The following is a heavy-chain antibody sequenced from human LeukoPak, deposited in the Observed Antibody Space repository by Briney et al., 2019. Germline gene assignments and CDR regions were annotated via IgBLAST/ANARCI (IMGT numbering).Heavy chain of an antibody. CDR1: GFTFSSYG. CDR2: ISYDGSNE. D-gene: IGHD3-10*01. V-gene: IGHV3-30*18. Sequence: GGSLRLSCAASGFTFSSYGMHWVRQAPGKGLEWVAVISYDGSNEYYADSVKGRFTISRDNSKNTLYLQMNSLRAEDTAVYYCANGFRSDYYGSGSYRDYYYYGMDVWGQGTTVTVSS. CDR3: ANGFRSDYYGSGSYRDYYYYGMDV. J-gene: IGHJ6*02.